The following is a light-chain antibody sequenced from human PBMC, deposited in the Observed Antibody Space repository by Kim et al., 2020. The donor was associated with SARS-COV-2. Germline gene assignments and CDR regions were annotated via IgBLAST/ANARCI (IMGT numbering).Light chain of an antibody. J-gene: IGLJ2*01. Sequence: GQRVADSGSGSASNIGANYVYWYQQRPGTAPKLLIFSNTQRPSGVPDRFSGSKSGTSASLAISGLRSEDEADYYCAAWDDSLSGLVFGGGTKVTVL. CDR3: AAWDDSLSGLV. CDR1: ASNIGANY. V-gene: IGLV1-47*02. CDR2: SNT.